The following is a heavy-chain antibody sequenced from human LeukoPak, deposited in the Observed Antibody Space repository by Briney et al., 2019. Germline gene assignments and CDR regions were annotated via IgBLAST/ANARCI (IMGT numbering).Heavy chain of an antibody. J-gene: IGHJ6*03. CDR1: GYTFTSYG. CDR3: AREVRKGSIAVAANPYYYYYMDV. CDR2: ISAYNGNT. Sequence: ASVKVSCKASGYTFTSYGISWVRQAPGQGLEWMGWISAYNGNTNYAQKLQGRVTMTTDTSTSTAYMELRSLRSDDTAVYYCAREVRKGSIAVAANPYYYYYMDVWGKGTTVTVSS. D-gene: IGHD6-19*01. V-gene: IGHV1-18*01.